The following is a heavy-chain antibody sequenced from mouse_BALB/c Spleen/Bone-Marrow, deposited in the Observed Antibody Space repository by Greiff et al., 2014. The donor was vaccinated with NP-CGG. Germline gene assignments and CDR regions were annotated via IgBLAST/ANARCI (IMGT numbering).Heavy chain of an antibody. J-gene: IGHJ3*01. V-gene: IGHV1-53*01. CDR2: INPSNGGT. CDR3: TRSNSTWFAY. CDR1: GYTFTNYY. D-gene: IGHD2-5*01. Sequence: VQLQQSGAELVKPGASVKLSCKASGYTFTNYYMNWVKQRPGQGLEWIGDINPSNGGTYYNEKFKSKATLTVDKSSSTAYMQLSSLTADDAAGYYRTRSNSTWFAYWGQGTLVTVSA.